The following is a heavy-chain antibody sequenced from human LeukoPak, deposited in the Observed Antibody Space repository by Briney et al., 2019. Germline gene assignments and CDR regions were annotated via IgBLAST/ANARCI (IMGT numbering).Heavy chain of an antibody. J-gene: IGHJ6*02. CDR1: GDSVSSSRYY. CDR3: ASPPMVRGIMDYFNYGMDV. CDR2: TYYGGST. V-gene: IGHV4-39*01. D-gene: IGHD3-10*01. Sequence: SETLSLTCTVSGDSVSSSRYYWGWVRQPPGKGLEWIGSTYYGGSTYYNPSLKSRVIISVDTSKNHFSLKLIAVTAADTAVYYCASPPMVRGIMDYFNYGMDVWGQGTTVTVFS.